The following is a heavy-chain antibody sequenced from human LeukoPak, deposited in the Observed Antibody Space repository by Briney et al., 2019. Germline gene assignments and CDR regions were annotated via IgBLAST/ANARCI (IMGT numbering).Heavy chain of an antibody. CDR1: GYTFTNYA. Sequence: SVKVSCKASGYTFTNYAISWVRQAPGQGLEWMGGIIPIFGTANYAQKFQGRVTITADESTSTAYMELSSLRSEDTAVYYCARGLDIVVVPAAGDAFDIWGQGTMVTVSS. V-gene: IGHV1-69*13. J-gene: IGHJ3*02. CDR3: ARGLDIVVVPAAGDAFDI. D-gene: IGHD2-2*03. CDR2: IIPIFGTA.